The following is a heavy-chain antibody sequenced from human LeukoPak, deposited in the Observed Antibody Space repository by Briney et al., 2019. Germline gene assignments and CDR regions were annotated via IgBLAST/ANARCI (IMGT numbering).Heavy chain of an antibody. CDR2: IYYSGST. V-gene: IGHV4-59*01. CDR1: GFTFSSYA. J-gene: IGHJ6*02. Sequence: LRLSCAASGFTFSSYAMSWVRQAPGKGLEWIGYIYYSGSTNYNPSLKSRVTISVDTPKNQFSLKLSSVTAADTAVYHCARDNWNYGSSMDVWGQGTTVTVSS. D-gene: IGHD1-7*01. CDR3: ARDNWNYGSSMDV.